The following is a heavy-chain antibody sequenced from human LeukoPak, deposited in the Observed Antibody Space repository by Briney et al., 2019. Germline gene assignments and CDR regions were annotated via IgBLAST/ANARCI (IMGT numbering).Heavy chain of an antibody. CDR1: GGSFSGYY. J-gene: IGHJ4*02. D-gene: IGHD3-16*01. CDR3: ASYDGRAAYFEY. V-gene: IGHV4-34*01. Sequence: SETLSLTCAVYGGSFSGYYWSWIRQPPGKGLEWIGEINHSGSTNYNPSLKSRVTISVDTSKNQFSLKLSSVTAADTAVYYCASYDGRAAYFEYWDQGTLVTVSS. CDR2: INHSGST.